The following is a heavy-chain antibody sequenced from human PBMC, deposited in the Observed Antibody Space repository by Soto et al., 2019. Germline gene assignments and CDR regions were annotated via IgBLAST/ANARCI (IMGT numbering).Heavy chain of an antibody. CDR3: AKAARREGDTYRLNTDY. CDR2: ISYDGSNK. V-gene: IGHV3-30*18. Sequence: GGSLRLSCAASGFTFSSYGMHWVRQAPGKGLEWVAVISYDGSNKYYADSVKGRFTISRDNSKNTLYLQMNSLRAEDTAVYYCAKAARREGDTYRLNTDYWGQGTLVTVSS. CDR1: GFTFSSYG. D-gene: IGHD3-16*01. J-gene: IGHJ4*02.